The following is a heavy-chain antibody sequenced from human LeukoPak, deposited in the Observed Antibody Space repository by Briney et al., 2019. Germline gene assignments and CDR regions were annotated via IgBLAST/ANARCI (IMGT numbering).Heavy chain of an antibody. CDR3: TRAYSSGWYFDY. J-gene: IGHJ4*02. CDR1: GFTFSSYA. D-gene: IGHD6-19*01. CDR2: IRSKAYGGTT. V-gene: IGHV3-49*04. Sequence: AGGSLRLSCAASGFTFSSYAMHWVRQAPGKGLEWVGFIRSKAYGGTTEYAASVKGRFTISRDDSKSIAYLQMNSLKTEDTAVYYCTRAYSSGWYFDYWGQGTLVTVSS.